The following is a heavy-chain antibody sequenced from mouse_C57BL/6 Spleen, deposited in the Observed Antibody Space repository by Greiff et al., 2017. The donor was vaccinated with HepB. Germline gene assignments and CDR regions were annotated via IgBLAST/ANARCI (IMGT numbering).Heavy chain of an antibody. CDR2: IDPSDRDT. V-gene: IGHV1-50*01. CDR3: ARSTYYYGGSYGFAY. J-gene: IGHJ3*01. D-gene: IGHD1-1*01. CDR1: GYTFTSYW. Sequence: VQLQQPGAELVKPGASVKLSCKASGYTFTSYWMQWVKQRPGQGLEWIGEIDPSDRDTNYNQKFKGKATLTVDTSSSTAYMQLSSLTSEDSAVYYFARSTYYYGGSYGFAYWGQGTLVTVSA.